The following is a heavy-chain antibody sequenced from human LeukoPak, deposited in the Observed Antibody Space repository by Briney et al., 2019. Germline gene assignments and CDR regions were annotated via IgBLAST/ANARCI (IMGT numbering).Heavy chain of an antibody. Sequence: GGSLRLSCAASGFTFSSYWMSWVRQAPGKGLEWVANIKQDGSEKYYVDSVKGRFTISRDNSKNTLYLQMNSLRAEDTAVYYCAKQKGYWNYDAFDIWGQGTMVTVSS. CDR3: AKQKGYWNYDAFDI. J-gene: IGHJ3*02. CDR1: GFTFSSYW. CDR2: IKQDGSEK. D-gene: IGHD1-7*01. V-gene: IGHV3-7*03.